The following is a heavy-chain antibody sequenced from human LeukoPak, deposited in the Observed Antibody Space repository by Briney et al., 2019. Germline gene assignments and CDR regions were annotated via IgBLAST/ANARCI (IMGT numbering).Heavy chain of an antibody. J-gene: IGHJ4*02. CDR2: INPSGGST. CDR3: ARAWEAVAGNYGVIDY. CDR1: GYSFINYY. Sequence: ASVKVSCKASGYSFINYYIHWVRQAPGQGLEGMGMINPSGGSTSFAQKFQGRVTMTRDMSTSTVYMELNSLRSEDTAVYYCARAWEAVAGNYGVIDYWGQGTLVTVSS. V-gene: IGHV1-46*01. D-gene: IGHD4-17*01.